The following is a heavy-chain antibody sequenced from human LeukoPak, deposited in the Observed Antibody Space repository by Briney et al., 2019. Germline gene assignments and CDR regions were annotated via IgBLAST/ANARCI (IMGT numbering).Heavy chain of an antibody. CDR3: AKGGRYDISTGYPIGYYFDY. Sequence: GRSLRLSCAASGFTFDDYAMHWVRHAPGKGLEWVSGISWNSGSIGYADSVKGRFTISRDNAKNSLYLQMNSLRAEDTALYYCAKGGRYDISTGYPIGYYFDYWGQGTLVTVSS. CDR2: ISWNSGSI. CDR1: GFTFDDYA. D-gene: IGHD3-9*01. V-gene: IGHV3-9*01. J-gene: IGHJ4*02.